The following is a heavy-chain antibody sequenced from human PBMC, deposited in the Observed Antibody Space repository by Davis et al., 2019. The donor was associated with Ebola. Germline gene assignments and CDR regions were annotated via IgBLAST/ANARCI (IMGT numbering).Heavy chain of an antibody. D-gene: IGHD2/OR15-2a*01. V-gene: IGHV4-59*01. J-gene: IGHJ5*02. CDR2: IYYSGST. Sequence: PSETLSLTCTVSGGSISSYYWSWIRQPPGKGLEWIGYIYYSGSTNYNPSLKSRVTISVDTSKNQFSLKLSSVTAADTAVYYCARDQYFSNGGGFDPWGQGTLVTVSS. CDR3: ARDQYFSNGGGFDP. CDR1: GGSISSYY.